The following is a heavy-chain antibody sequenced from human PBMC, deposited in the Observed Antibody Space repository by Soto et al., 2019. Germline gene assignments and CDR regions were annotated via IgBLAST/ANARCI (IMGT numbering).Heavy chain of an antibody. Sequence: ESGGGVVQPGRSLRLSCAASGFTFSSYAMHWVRQAPGKGLEWVAVISYDGSNKYYADSVKGRFTISRDNSKNTLYLQMNSLRAEDTAVYYCARDLPHAVVVAATPYYYYGMDVWGQGTTVTVSS. CDR2: ISYDGSNK. CDR1: GFTFSSYA. V-gene: IGHV3-30-3*01. J-gene: IGHJ6*02. CDR3: ARDLPHAVVVAATPYYYYGMDV. D-gene: IGHD2-15*01.